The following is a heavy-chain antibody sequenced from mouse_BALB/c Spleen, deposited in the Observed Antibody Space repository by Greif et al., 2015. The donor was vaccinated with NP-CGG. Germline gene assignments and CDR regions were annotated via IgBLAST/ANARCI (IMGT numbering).Heavy chain of an antibody. CDR3: ARSGYVYDPLDY. Sequence: EVKLQESGPGLVKPSQSLSLTCTVTGYSITSDYAWNWIRQFPGNKLEWMGYISYSGSTSYNPSLKSRISITRDTSKNQFFLQLNSVTTEDTATYYCARSGYVYDPLDYWGQGTTLTVSS. V-gene: IGHV3-2*02. J-gene: IGHJ2*01. D-gene: IGHD2-2*01. CDR1: GYSITSDYA. CDR2: ISYSGST.